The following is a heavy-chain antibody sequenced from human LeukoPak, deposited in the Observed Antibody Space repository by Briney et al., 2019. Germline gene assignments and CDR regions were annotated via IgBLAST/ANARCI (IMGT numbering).Heavy chain of an antibody. V-gene: IGHV3-21*04. CDR3: ARYQLLDFYFYYTDV. CDR2: ISSSSSYI. Sequence: GGSLRLSCAASGFTFSNYALSWVRQAPGKGLEWVSSISSSSSYIYYADSVKGRFTISRDNAKNSLYLQMNSLRAEDTALYYCARYQLLDFYFYYTDVWGKGTTVTVSS. D-gene: IGHD2-2*01. CDR1: GFTFSNYA. J-gene: IGHJ6*03.